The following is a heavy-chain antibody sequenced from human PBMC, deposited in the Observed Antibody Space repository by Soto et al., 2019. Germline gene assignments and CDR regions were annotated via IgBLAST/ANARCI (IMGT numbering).Heavy chain of an antibody. CDR3: TTESYITIAIMRFDY. Sequence: EVQLLESGGGLVKPGGSLRLSCAASGFTFSNAWINWVRQAPGKGLEWVGRIKSKTDGGTTDFAAPVKGRFAISRDDSKNMVYLQMNSLKTEDTAVYYCTTESYITIAIMRFDYWGHGTLVTVSS. J-gene: IGHJ4*01. CDR2: IKSKTDGGTT. V-gene: IGHV3-15*07. CDR1: GFTFSNAW. D-gene: IGHD3-3*02.